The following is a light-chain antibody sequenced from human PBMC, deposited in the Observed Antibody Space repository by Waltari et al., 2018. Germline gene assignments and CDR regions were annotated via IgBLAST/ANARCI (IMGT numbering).Light chain of an antibody. CDR2: DVT. J-gene: IGLJ3*02. Sequence: QSALTQPASVSGSPGQSITISCTGTSSDVGGYNNVPWYQQHPGKAPKLMIYDVTKRPSGVSNRFSGSKSANTASLTISGLQAEDEADYYCSSYTTSTWVFGGGTKLTVL. CDR3: SSYTTSTWV. CDR1: SSDVGGYNN. V-gene: IGLV2-14*01.